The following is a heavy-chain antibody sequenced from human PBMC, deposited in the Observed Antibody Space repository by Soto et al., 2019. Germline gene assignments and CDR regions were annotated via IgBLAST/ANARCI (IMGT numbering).Heavy chain of an antibody. CDR2: ISAYNGNT. J-gene: IGHJ4*02. D-gene: IGHD3-22*01. CDR3: VQITMIVVG. V-gene: IGHV1-18*01. Sequence: ASVKVSCKASGYTFTSYVISWVRQAPGQGLEWMGWISAYNGNTNYAQKLQGRVTMTTDTSTSTAYMELRSLISDDTAVHYCVQITMIVVGWGQGTLVTVSS. CDR1: GYTFTSYV.